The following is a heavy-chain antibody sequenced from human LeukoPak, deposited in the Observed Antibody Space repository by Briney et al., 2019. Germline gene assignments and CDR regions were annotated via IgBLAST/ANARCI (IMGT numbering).Heavy chain of an antibody. CDR3: ARTGGSAALVREGD. Sequence: ASVKVSCKASGYTFTSYDINWVRQATGQGLEWMEWMNPNSGNTGYAQKFQGRVTITRNTSISTAYMELSRLRSDDTAVYYCARTGGSAALVREGDWGQGTLVTVSS. D-gene: IGHD6-13*01. CDR2: MNPNSGNT. CDR1: GYTFTSYD. V-gene: IGHV1-8*03. J-gene: IGHJ4*02.